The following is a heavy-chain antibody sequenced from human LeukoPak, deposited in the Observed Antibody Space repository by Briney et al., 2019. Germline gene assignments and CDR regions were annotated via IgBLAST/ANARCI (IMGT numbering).Heavy chain of an antibody. CDR2: ISYDGSNK. CDR1: GFTFSSYS. CDR3: AKDGGLWVSAHWGDS. V-gene: IGHV3-30*18. Sequence: GGSLRLSCAASGFTFSSYSMNWVRQAPGKGLEWVAVISYDGSNKYYADSVKGRFTVSRDNSKNTLFLQMNSLRAEDTAVYYCAKDGGLWVSAHWGDSWGRGTLVTVSS. J-gene: IGHJ4*02. D-gene: IGHD7-27*01.